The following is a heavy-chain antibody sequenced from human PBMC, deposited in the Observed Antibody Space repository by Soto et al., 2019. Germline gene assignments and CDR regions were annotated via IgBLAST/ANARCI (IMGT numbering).Heavy chain of an antibody. V-gene: IGHV2-5*02. D-gene: IGHD6-25*01. CDR2: IYWDDDK. CDR3: AHRLSYPSGYWYFDL. CDR1: GFSLSTSGVG. J-gene: IGHJ2*01. Sequence: QITLKESGPTLVKPTQTLTLTCTFSGFSLSTSGVGVGWIRQPPGKALEWLALIYWDDDKRYSPSLKSRITITKDTSKNQVVLTMTNMDPVDTATYYCAHRLSYPSGYWYFDLWGRGTLVTVSS.